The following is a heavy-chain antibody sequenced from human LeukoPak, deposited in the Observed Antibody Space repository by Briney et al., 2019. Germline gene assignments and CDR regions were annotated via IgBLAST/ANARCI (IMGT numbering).Heavy chain of an antibody. Sequence: PSETLSLTCTVSGGSISSYYWSWIRQPPGKGLEWIGYIYYSGNTNYNPSLKSRVTISVDTSKNQFSLKLSSVTAADTAVYYCARDANYYDSSGERRNWFDPWGQGTLVTVSS. D-gene: IGHD3-22*01. CDR3: ARDANYYDSSGERRNWFDP. CDR2: IYYSGNT. V-gene: IGHV4-59*01. J-gene: IGHJ5*02. CDR1: GGSISSYY.